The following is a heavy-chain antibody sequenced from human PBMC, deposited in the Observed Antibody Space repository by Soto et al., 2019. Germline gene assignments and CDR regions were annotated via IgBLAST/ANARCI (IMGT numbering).Heavy chain of an antibody. CDR2: INPSGDST. V-gene: IGHV3-23*01. CDR3: AKVDVSTAGSFDY. CDR1: GFTFSRHG. J-gene: IGHJ4*02. D-gene: IGHD6-13*01. Sequence: GGSLRLSCVASGFTFSRHGLIWVRQAPGKGLEWVSTINPSGDSTFYADSVKGRFTISRDNSKNTVYLQMNSLSVGDTAVYLCAKVDVSTAGSFDYWGQGALVTVSS.